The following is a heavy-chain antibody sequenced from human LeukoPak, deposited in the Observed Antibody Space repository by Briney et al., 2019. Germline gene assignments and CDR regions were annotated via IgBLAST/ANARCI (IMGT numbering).Heavy chain of an antibody. CDR1: GFTFSSYW. CDR3: ARIVRITIFGVVTQRTDY. V-gene: IGHV3-74*01. CDR2: INTDGSST. J-gene: IGHJ4*02. Sequence: GGSLRLSCAASGFTFSSYWMHWVRQAPGKGLVWVSRINTDGSSTSYADSVKGRFTISRDNAKNTLYLQMNSLRAEDTAVYYCARIVRITIFGVVTQRTDYWGQGTLVTVSS. D-gene: IGHD3-3*01.